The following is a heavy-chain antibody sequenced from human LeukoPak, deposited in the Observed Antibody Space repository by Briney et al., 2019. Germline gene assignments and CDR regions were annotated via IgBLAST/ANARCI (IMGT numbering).Heavy chain of an antibody. CDR1: GYTFTGYY. CDR3: ARGRRFLEWPPGRLFDP. CDR2: INPNSGGT. Sequence: ASVKVSCKASGYTFTGYYMYWVRQAPGQGLEWMGWINPNSGGTNYAQKFQGRVTMTRDTSISTAYMELSRLGSDDTAVYYCARGRRFLEWPPGRLFDPWGQGTLVTVSS. J-gene: IGHJ5*02. V-gene: IGHV1-2*02. D-gene: IGHD3-3*01.